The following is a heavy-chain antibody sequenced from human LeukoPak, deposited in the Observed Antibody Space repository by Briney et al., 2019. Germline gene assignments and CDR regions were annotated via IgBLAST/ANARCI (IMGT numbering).Heavy chain of an antibody. Sequence: ASVKVSCKASGYTFTGYYIHWVRQAPGQGLEWMGWINPNSGSTNYAQKFQGRVTMTRDTSISTAYMELSRLRSDDTAVYYCARDLVVGWFGELQYWGQGTLVTVSS. V-gene: IGHV1-2*02. J-gene: IGHJ4*02. CDR3: ARDLVVGWFGELQY. D-gene: IGHD3-10*01. CDR1: GYTFTGYY. CDR2: INPNSGST.